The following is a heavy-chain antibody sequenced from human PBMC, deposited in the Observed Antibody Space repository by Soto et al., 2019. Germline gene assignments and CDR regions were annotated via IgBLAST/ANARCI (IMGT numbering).Heavy chain of an antibody. D-gene: IGHD3-10*01. J-gene: IGHJ5*02. CDR2: IIPIFGTA. Sequence: QVQLVQSGAEVKKPGSSVKVSCKASGGTFSRYAISWVRQAPGQGLEWMGGIIPIFGTANYAQKFQGRVTITADESSSTVYMELSSLRSEDTAVYYCARDRGVIDGHNWFDPWGQGTLVTVSS. V-gene: IGHV1-69*12. CDR1: GGTFSRYA. CDR3: ARDRGVIDGHNWFDP.